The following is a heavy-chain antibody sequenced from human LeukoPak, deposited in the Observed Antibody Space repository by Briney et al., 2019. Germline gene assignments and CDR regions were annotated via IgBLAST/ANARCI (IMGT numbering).Heavy chain of an antibody. CDR1: GGSISSGGYY. J-gene: IGHJ4*02. CDR3: ARDSPTYGDDY. CDR2: IYYSGST. Sequence: SETLSLTCTVSGGSISSGGYYWSWIRQHPGKGLGWIGYIYYSGSTYYNPSPKSRVTISVDTSKNQFSLKLSSVTAADTAVYYCARDSPTYGDDYWGQGTLVTVSS. V-gene: IGHV4-31*03. D-gene: IGHD4-17*01.